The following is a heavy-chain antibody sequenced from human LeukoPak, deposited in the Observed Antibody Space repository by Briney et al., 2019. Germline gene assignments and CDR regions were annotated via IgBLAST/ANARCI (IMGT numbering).Heavy chain of an antibody. CDR3: AGSWYGPSPGNLDY. D-gene: IGHD6-13*01. V-gene: IGHV1-69*05. CDR2: IIPIFGTA. Sequence: ASVKVSCKASGGTFSSYAISWVRQAPGQGLEWMGRIIPIFGTANYAQKFQGRVTITTDESTSTAYMELSSLRSEDTAVYYCAGSWYGPSPGNLDYWGQGTLVTVSS. J-gene: IGHJ4*02. CDR1: GGTFSSYA.